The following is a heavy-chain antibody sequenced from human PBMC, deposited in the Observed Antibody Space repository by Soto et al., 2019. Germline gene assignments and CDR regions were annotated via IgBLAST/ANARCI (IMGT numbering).Heavy chain of an antibody. J-gene: IGHJ6*02. CDR1: GFTFSNAW. CDR3: TPLPRRCSDYGMDG. CDR2: IKSKTDGGTT. Sequence: GSLRLSCAASGFTFSNAWMNWARQAPGKGLEWVGRIKSKTDGGTTDYAAPVKGRFTISRDDSKNTLYLQMNSLKTEDTAVYYCTPLPRRCSDYGMDGPGQGTTVTVSS. V-gene: IGHV3-15*07. D-gene: IGHD6-19*01.